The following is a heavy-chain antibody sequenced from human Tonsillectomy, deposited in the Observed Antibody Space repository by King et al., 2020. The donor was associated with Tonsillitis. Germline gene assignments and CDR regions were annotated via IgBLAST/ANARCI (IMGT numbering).Heavy chain of an antibody. V-gene: IGHV1-2*02. CDR1: GYTFTGYY. D-gene: IGHD4-17*01. CDR3: ARESSRPDYGDYEGGFDP. J-gene: IGHJ5*02. Sequence: VQLVESGAEVKKPGASVKVSCKASGYTFTGYYMNWVRQAPGQGLEWMGWINPNSGGTNYAQKFQGRVTMTRDTSISTAYMELSRLRSDATAVYYCARESSRPDYGDYEGGFDPWGQGTLVTVSS. CDR2: INPNSGGT.